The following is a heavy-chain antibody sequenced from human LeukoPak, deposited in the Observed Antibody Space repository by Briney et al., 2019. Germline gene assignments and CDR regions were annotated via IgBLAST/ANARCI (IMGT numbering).Heavy chain of an antibody. CDR1: GFIFSAYA. Sequence: GGSLRLSCAASGFIFSAYAMSWVRQAPGKGLEWVSAISGSGGSTYYADSVKGRFTISRDNSKNTLYLQMNSLRAEDTAVYYCAKAATAAGTDGGCFDYWGQGTLVTVSS. J-gene: IGHJ4*02. D-gene: IGHD6-13*01. V-gene: IGHV3-23*01. CDR3: AKAATAAGTDGGCFDY. CDR2: ISGSGGST.